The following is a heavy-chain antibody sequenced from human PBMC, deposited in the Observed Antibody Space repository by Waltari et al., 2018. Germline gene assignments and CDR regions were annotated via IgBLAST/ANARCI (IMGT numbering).Heavy chain of an antibody. CDR3: APPSLLPPFYMIY. V-gene: IGHV1-18*01. J-gene: IGHJ4*02. CDR1: GDTFTSRG. D-gene: IGHD3-16*01. CDR2: INTQNGST. Sequence: QVQLVQSGGEMKEPGAPVKVSCKASGDTFTSRGINWVRQAPGQGLEWMGWINTQNGSTNYAQTLPSPLTMTADTSTTTAYMELRSLPSSSSPLSSCAPPSLLPPFYMIYWGQGTLVPVSA.